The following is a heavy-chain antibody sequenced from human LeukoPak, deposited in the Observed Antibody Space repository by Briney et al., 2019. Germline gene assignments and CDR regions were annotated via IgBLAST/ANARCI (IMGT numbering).Heavy chain of an antibody. CDR2: TYYRSRWYN. CDR3: ARRAPGGANYFDY. J-gene: IGHJ4*02. V-gene: IGHV6-1*01. D-gene: IGHD3-10*01. Sequence: SQTLSLTCAISGDTVSSNSVTWNWIRQSPSRGLEWLGRTYYRSRWYNDYAVSVKSRISIIPDTSNNQFSLQLNSVTADDTAVYFCARRAPGGANYFDYWGQGTLVTVSS. CDR1: GDTVSSNSVT.